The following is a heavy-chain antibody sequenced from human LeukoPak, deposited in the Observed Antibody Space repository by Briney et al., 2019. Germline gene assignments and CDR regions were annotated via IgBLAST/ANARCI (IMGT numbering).Heavy chain of an antibody. V-gene: IGHV4-61*02. CDR3: ARGPYSSSWYGWFDP. CDR1: GGYISSGSYY. CDR2: IYTSGST. D-gene: IGHD6-13*01. J-gene: IGHJ5*02. Sequence: SETLSLTCTVSGGYISSGSYYWSWIRQPAGKGLEWIGRIYTSGSTNYNPSLKSRVTISVDTSKNQFSLKLSSVTAADTAVYCCARGPYSSSWYGWFDPWGQGTLVTVSS.